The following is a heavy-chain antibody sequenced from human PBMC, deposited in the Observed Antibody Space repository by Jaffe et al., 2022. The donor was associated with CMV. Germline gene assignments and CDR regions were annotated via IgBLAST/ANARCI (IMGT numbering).Heavy chain of an antibody. CDR1: GFTFSSYA. CDR3: AKATLWFGELFVSRLDY. V-gene: IGHV3-23*01. J-gene: IGHJ4*02. D-gene: IGHD3-10*01. CDR2: ISGSGGST. Sequence: EVQLLESGGGLVQPGGSLRLSCAASGFTFSSYAMSWVRQAPGKGLEWVSAISGSGGSTYYADSVKGRFTISRDNSKNTLYLQMNSLRAEDTAVYYCAKATLWFGELFVSRLDYWGQGTLVTVSS.